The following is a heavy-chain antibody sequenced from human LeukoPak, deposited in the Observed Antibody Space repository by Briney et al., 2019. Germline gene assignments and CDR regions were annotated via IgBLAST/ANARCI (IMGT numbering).Heavy chain of an antibody. J-gene: IGHJ5*02. D-gene: IGHD3-22*01. CDR3: ARDRVGYYEFDP. CDR2: IYYSGST. Sequence: SETLSLTCTVSGGSISSYYWSWIRQPPGKGLEWIGYIYYSGSTNYNPSLKSRVTMSVDTSKNQFSLKLSSVTAADTAVYYCARDRVGYYEFDPWGQGTLVTVSS. CDR1: GGSISSYY. V-gene: IGHV4-59*12.